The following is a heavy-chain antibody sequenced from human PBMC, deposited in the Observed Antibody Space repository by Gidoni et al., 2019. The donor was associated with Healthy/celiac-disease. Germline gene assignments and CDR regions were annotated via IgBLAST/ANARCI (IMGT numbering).Heavy chain of an antibody. D-gene: IGHD4-17*01. J-gene: IGHJ4*02. Sequence: EVQLLESGGGLVQTGGSLRLPCAASGFTFSSYAMSWVRQAPGKGLEWVSAISGSGGSTYYADSVQGRFTISRDNSKNTLYLQMNSLRAEDTAVYYCASRIMTTVVTPHYWGQGTLVTVSS. CDR1: GFTFSSYA. CDR2: ISGSGGST. CDR3: ASRIMTTVVTPHY. V-gene: IGHV3-23*01.